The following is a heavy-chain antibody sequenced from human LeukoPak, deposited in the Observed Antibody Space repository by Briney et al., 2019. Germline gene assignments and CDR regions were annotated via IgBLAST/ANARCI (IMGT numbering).Heavy chain of an antibody. CDR1: GAAFSSSA. CDR3: ARTQGTIFGVHINNYYSYYMDV. CDR2: IVPFFGTT. Sequence: GASVKVSCKASGAAFSSSAISWVRQAPGQGLEWMGGIVPFFGTTNYAQKFQGRVTITADESTSTAYMELSSLRSEDTAVYYCARTQGTIFGVHINNYYSYYMDVWGKGTMVTVSS. V-gene: IGHV1-69*01. J-gene: IGHJ6*03. D-gene: IGHD3-3*01.